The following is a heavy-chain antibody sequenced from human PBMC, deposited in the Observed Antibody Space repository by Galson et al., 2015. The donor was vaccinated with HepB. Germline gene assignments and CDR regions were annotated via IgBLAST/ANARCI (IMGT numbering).Heavy chain of an antibody. V-gene: IGHV3-7*01. CDR1: GFTFSSYW. J-gene: IGHJ4*02. Sequence: SLRLTCAASGFTFSSYWMSWVRQAPGQGLEWVANIKQDGSEKYYVDSVKGRFTISRDNAKNSLYLQMNSLRAEDTAVYYCARDRVDTAMVTFFDYWGQGTLVTVSS. CDR3: ARDRVDTAMVTFFDY. D-gene: IGHD5-18*01. CDR2: IKQDGSEK.